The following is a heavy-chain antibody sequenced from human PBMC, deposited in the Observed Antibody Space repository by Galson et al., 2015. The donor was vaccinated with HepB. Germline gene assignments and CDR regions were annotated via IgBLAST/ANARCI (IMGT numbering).Heavy chain of an antibody. CDR1: GFTFDDYA. Sequence: SLRLSCAASGFTFDDYAMHWVRQAPGKGLEWVSGISWNSGSIGYADSVKGRFTISRDNAKNSLYLQMNSLRAEDTALYYCAKGVWGGSYLGVDWWGQGTLVTVSS. CDR2: ISWNSGSI. V-gene: IGHV3-9*01. CDR3: AKGVWGGSYLGVDW. J-gene: IGHJ4*02. D-gene: IGHD1-26*01.